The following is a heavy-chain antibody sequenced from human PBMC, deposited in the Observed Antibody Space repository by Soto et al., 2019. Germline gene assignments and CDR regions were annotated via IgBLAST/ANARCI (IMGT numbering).Heavy chain of an antibody. CDR1: GFTFSSYW. V-gene: IGHV3-7*01. CDR2: IKQDGSEK. J-gene: IGHJ6*02. CDR3: AGGGGGYDFWSGYYSGYYYYGMDV. Sequence: EVQLVESGGGLVQPGGSLRLSCAASGFTFSSYWMSWVRQAPGKGLEWVANIKQDGSEKYYVDSVKGRFTISRDNAKNSLYLEMNSLRAGDTAVYYCAGGGGGYDFWSGYYSGYYYYGMDVWGQGTTVTVSS. D-gene: IGHD3-3*01.